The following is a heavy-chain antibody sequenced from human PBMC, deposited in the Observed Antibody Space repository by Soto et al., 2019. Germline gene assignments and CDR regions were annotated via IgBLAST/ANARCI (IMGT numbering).Heavy chain of an antibody. D-gene: IGHD2-2*01. CDR3: AARKYCPSTTCFDY. Sequence: GGSLRLSCAASGFTFSSYGMHWVRQAPGKGLEWVAVISYDGHTYYTDSVKGRFTVSRDRSNNTLYLQMNSLRVEDAAIYYCAARKYCPSTTCFDYWGQGTPVTVSS. J-gene: IGHJ4*02. V-gene: IGHV3-30*03. CDR1: GFTFSSYG. CDR2: ISYDGHT.